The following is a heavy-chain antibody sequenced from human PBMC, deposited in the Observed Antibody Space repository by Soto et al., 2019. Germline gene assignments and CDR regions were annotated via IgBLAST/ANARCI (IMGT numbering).Heavy chain of an antibody. CDR2: MHDSGTT. CDR3: ARGGLYDLWSGLFD. Sequence: SETLSLTCSVSGASVTSGDYYWNWIRQTPGTGLEWLGYMHDSGTTSYNPSLKSRVNISRDTSKNQFSLKLTSVSAADTAVYFCARGGLYDLWSGLFDWGQGIRVTVSS. CDR1: GASVTSGDYY. D-gene: IGHD3-3*01. V-gene: IGHV4-30-4*01. J-gene: IGHJ4*02.